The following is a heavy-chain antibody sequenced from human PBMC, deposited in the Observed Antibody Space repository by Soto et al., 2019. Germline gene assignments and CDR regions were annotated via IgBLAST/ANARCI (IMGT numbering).Heavy chain of an antibody. J-gene: IGHJ6*02. CDR1: GYTLTELS. Sequence: SVKVSCKVSGYTLTELSMHWVRQAPGQGLEWMGGIIPIFGTANYAQKFQGRVTITADESTSTAYMELSSLRSEDTAVYYCARHVPAAGYYYGMDVWGQGTTVTVS. V-gene: IGHV1-69*13. CDR2: IIPIFGTA. CDR3: ARHVPAAGYYYGMDV. D-gene: IGHD2-2*01.